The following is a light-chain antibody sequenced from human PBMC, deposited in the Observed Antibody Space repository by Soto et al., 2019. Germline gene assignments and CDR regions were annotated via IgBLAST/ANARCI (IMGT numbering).Light chain of an antibody. Sequence: EIVLTQSPATLSSFPGDRVTLSCRASQYINTRLAWYQHRPGQAPRLLIYQTSIRAAGIPARFSASGTGTDFTLTIRDVQPEDFAVYYCHQRQSWPRTFGQGNKVDIK. CDR1: QYINTR. CDR2: QTS. J-gene: IGKJ1*01. CDR3: HQRQSWPRT. V-gene: IGKV3-11*01.